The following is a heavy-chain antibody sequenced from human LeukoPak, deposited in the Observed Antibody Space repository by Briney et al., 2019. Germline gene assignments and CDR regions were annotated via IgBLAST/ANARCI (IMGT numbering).Heavy chain of an antibody. V-gene: IGHV4-39*01. CDR2: IFYSGST. CDR3: ARLPGAPYAFDI. CDR1: GGSISSSNYY. D-gene: IGHD3-10*01. Sequence: SETLSLTCTVSGGSISSSNYYWGWIRQPPGKGLEWIGSIFYSGSTYYNPSLKSRVTISVDRSKNQFSLKLSSVTAADTAVYYCARLPGAPYAFDIWGQGTMVTVSS. J-gene: IGHJ3*02.